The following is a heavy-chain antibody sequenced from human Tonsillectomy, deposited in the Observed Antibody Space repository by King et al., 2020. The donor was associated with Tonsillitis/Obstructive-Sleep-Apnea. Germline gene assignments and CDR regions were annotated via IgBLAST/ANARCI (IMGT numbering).Heavy chain of an antibody. V-gene: IGHV4-34*01. CDR2: INHSGST. CDR1: GGPFSGYY. J-gene: IGHJ5*02. CDR3: ARGPYCTTTSCSGGWFDP. Sequence: VQLQQWGAGLLKPSETLSLTCAVYGGPFSGYYWSWIRQPPGKGLEWIGEINHSGSTNYNPSLKSRVTISVDTSKNQFSLRLSSVTAADTAVYYCARGPYCTTTSCSGGWFDPWGQGTLVTVSS. D-gene: IGHD2-2*01.